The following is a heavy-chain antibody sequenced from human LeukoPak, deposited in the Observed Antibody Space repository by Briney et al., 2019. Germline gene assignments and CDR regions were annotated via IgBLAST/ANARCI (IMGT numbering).Heavy chain of an antibody. CDR3: ARDGRGGDY. J-gene: IGHJ4*02. D-gene: IGHD2-15*01. CDR1: GGSFSGYY. V-gene: IGHV4-34*01. Sequence: SETLSLTCAVYGGSFSGYYWSWIRQPPGKGLEWIGEINYSGSTNYNPSLKSRVTISVDTSKNQFSLKLSSVTAADTAVYYCARDGRGGDYWGQGTLVTVSS. CDR2: INYSGST.